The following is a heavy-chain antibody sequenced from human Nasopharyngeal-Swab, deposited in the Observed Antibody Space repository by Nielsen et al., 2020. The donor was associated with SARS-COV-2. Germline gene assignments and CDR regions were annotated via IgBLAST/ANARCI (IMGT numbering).Heavy chain of an antibody. CDR3: ARGPHRRITIFGVVIESYYYGMDV. J-gene: IGHJ6*02. Sequence: SETLSLTCTVSGNSISSGGYYWSWIRQPPGKGLEWIGEINHSGSTNYNPSLKSRVTISVDTSKNQFSLKLTSVTAADTAVYYCARGPHRRITIFGVVIESYYYGMDVWGQGTTVTVSS. CDR1: GNSISSGGYY. CDR2: INHSGST. V-gene: IGHV4-34*01. D-gene: IGHD3-3*01.